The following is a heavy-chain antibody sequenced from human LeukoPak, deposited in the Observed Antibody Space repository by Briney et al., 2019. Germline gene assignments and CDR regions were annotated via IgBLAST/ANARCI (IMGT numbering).Heavy chain of an antibody. Sequence: SETLSLTCVVYGESFSAYSWTWIRQPPGKGLEWIGEINHSGSTNYNPSLKSRVTISVDTSKNQFSLKLSSVTAADTAVYYCARGGRSGSYSYRSQSYYFDYWGQGTLVTVSS. CDR2: INHSGST. J-gene: IGHJ4*02. V-gene: IGHV4-34*01. CDR1: GESFSAYS. CDR3: ARGGRSGSYSYRSQSYYFDY. D-gene: IGHD1-26*01.